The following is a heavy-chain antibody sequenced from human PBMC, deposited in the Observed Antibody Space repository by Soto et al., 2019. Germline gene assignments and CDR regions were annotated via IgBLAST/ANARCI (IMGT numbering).Heavy chain of an antibody. Sequence: GGSLRLSCAASGFTFSSYAMSWVRQAPGKGLEWVSAISGSASYTYYADSVKGRFTISRDNSKNTVYLQINSLRAEDTALYYCAKAVMSSSSWSQYFQHWGQGTLVPVSS. D-gene: IGHD6-13*01. V-gene: IGHV3-23*01. J-gene: IGHJ1*01. CDR3: AKAVMSSSSWSQYFQH. CDR2: ISGSASYT. CDR1: GFTFSSYA.